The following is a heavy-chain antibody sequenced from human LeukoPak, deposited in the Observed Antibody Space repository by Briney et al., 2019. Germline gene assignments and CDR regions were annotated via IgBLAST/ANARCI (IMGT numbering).Heavy chain of an antibody. CDR3: AKGDYGYYFDY. D-gene: IGHD4-17*01. Sequence: GGSLRLSCAASGFTFSTYAMNWVRQAPGKGLEWVSAVTGSGGGTYYAGSGGGTYYADSVKGRFTISRDNSKNTLYLQMNSLRAEDTAVYYCAKGDYGYYFDYWGQGTLVTVSS. V-gene: IGHV3-23*01. CDR2: VTGSGGGTYYAGSGGGT. J-gene: IGHJ4*02. CDR1: GFTFSTYA.